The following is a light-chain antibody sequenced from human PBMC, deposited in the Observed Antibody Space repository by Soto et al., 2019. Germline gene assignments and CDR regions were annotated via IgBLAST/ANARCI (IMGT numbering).Light chain of an antibody. V-gene: IGKV1-33*01. J-gene: IGKJ3*01. CDR3: QQYDNLLVT. CDR1: QDISNY. Sequence: DIQMTQSPSSLSASVGDRVTITCQASQDISNYLNWYQQKPGKAPKLLIYDASNLETGVPSRFSGSGSGTDFTLTISSLQPEDIATYYCQQYDNLLVTFGPGTKVDIK. CDR2: DAS.